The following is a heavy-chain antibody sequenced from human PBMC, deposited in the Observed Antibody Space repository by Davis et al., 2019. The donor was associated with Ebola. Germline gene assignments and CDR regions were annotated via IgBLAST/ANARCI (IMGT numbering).Heavy chain of an antibody. V-gene: IGHV1-69*06. Sequence: AASVKVSCKASGGTFSSYAISWVRQAPGQGLEWMGGIIPIFGTANYAQKFQGRVTITADKSTSTAYMELSSLRSEDTAVYYCARIHYDFWSGYYTPNWFDPWGQGTLVTVSS. CDR2: IIPIFGTA. CDR1: GGTFSSYA. D-gene: IGHD3-3*01. J-gene: IGHJ5*02. CDR3: ARIHYDFWSGYYTPNWFDP.